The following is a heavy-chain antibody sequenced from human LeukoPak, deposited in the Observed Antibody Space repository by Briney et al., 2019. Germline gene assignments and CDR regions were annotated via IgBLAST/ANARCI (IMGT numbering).Heavy chain of an antibody. J-gene: IGHJ6*02. CDR1: GGTFSSYA. CDR2: IIPIFGTA. D-gene: IGHD6-13*01. Sequence: ASVKVSCKASGGTFSSYAISWVRQAPGQGLEWMGGIIPIFGTANYAQKFQGRVTITADESTSTAYMELSSLRSEDTAVYYCAGTPAPELAYYYYYYGMDVWGQGTTVTVSS. CDR3: AGTPAPELAYYYYYYGMDV. V-gene: IGHV1-69*13.